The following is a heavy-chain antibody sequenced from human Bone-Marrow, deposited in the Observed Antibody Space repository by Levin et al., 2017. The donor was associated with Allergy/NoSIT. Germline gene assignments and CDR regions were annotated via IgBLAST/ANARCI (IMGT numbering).Heavy chain of an antibody. J-gene: IGHJ4*02. CDR1: GGSIRSYY. CDR3: ARYARVATILWGDYYFDY. CDR2: IYYSGST. V-gene: IGHV4-59*01. D-gene: IGHD5-12*01. Sequence: SQTLSLPCTVSGGSIRSYYWSWIRPPPGKGLEWIGYIYYSGSTNYNPSLKSRVTISVDTSKNQFSLKLSSVTAADTAVYYCARYARVATILWGDYYFDYWGQGTLVTVSS.